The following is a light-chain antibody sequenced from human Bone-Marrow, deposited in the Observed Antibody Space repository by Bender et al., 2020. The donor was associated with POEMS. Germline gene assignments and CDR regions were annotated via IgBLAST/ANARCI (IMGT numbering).Light chain of an antibody. V-gene: IGLV1-44*01. CDR1: SSNIVTNP. CDR2: NTN. CDR3: ATWHDSLNGWV. J-gene: IGLJ3*02. Sequence: QSVLTQPPSASGTPGQRVIISCSGSSSNIVTNPVNWYQHLPGTAPKVLIYNTNQRPSGVPDRFSGPKSGTSASLAISALQSEDEGDYYCATWHDSLNGWVFGGGTKLAVL.